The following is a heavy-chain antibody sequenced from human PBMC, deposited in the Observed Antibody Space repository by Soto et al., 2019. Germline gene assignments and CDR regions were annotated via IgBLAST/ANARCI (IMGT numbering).Heavy chain of an antibody. CDR3: ARMGPSYCDSKCYSEGVWIDH. CDR1: GASITSYH. D-gene: IGHD2-21*01. CDR2: VYYSGFT. Sequence: SETLSLTCTVSGASITSYHWNWIRQPPGEGLESIGYVYYSGFTSYNPSLKSRVTISVDTSKNQFSLNLRSVTAADTAVYYCARMGPSYCDSKCYSEGVWIDHWGQGNLVTVSS. V-gene: IGHV4-59*01. J-gene: IGHJ4*02.